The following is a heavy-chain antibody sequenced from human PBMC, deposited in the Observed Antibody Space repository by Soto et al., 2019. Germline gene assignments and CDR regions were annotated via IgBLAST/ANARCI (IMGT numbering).Heavy chain of an antibody. Sequence: SETLSLTCDVPSGSITTSVLWTWVRQFPGKGLEWIGEIAHDGHTNYNPSLSGRVTMSVDLSNSQFSLKVASVTAADTAVYFCVGGRDYDYWGQGTLVTVSS. CDR1: SGSITTSVL. J-gene: IGHJ4*02. D-gene: IGHD1-26*01. CDR3: VGGRDYDY. V-gene: IGHV4-4*02. CDR2: IAHDGHT.